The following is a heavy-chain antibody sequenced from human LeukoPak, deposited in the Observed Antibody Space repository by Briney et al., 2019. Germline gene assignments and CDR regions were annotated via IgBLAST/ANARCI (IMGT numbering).Heavy chain of an antibody. D-gene: IGHD5-12*01. J-gene: IGHJ6*02. CDR1: GFTVSRNY. V-gene: IGHV3-66*01. Sequence: GGSLRLSCAASGFTVSRNYMSWVRQAAGKGLEWVSVIYTGGSTYYADSVEGRFTISRDSSKNTLYLQMNSLRAEDTAVYYRARDMGYAAELGWYYFYGMDVWGQGTTVTVSS. CDR3: ARDMGYAAELGWYYFYGMDV. CDR2: IYTGGST.